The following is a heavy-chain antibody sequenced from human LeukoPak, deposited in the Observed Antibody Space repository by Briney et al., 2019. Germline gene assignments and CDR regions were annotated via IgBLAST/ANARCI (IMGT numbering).Heavy chain of an antibody. CDR2: IHYSWST. J-gene: IGHJ4*02. CDR1: GGSISSYY. V-gene: IGHV4-59*08. D-gene: IGHD2-2*01. Sequence: SETLSLTCTVSGGSISSYYWSWLRQPPGKGLEWIGSIHYSWSTTYNPSLKSPVNISVDTSKNQFSLKLSSVTAADTAVYYCARRLGSSSTGFDYWGQGTLVTVSS. CDR3: ARRLGSSSTGFDY.